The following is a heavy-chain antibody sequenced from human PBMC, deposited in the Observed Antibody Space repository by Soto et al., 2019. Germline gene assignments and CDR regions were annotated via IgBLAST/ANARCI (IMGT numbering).Heavy chain of an antibody. CDR1: GGSISSLY. Sequence: QVQLQESGPGLVMPSETLSLSCTVSGGSISSLYWSWIRQPPGKGLEWSGHMYYSGSPNYNPSLKRRVTISVDTSKTQFSLKLTSVTAADTAVYYCAKSRGELTLAFEIWGQGRKVTVSS. CDR3: AKSRGELTLAFEI. J-gene: IGHJ3*02. V-gene: IGHV4-59*11. D-gene: IGHD1-26*01. CDR2: MYYSGSP.